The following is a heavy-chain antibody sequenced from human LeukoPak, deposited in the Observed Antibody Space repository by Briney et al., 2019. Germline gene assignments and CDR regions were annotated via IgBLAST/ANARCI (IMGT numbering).Heavy chain of an antibody. J-gene: IGHJ6*02. Sequence: ASVKVSCKASGYTFTSYGISWVRQAPGQGLEWMGWISAYNGNTNYAQKLQGRVTMTTDTSTSTAYMELRSLRSDDTAVYYCARTSLDRDGSGSYRDYYYGMDVWGQGTTVTVSS. D-gene: IGHD3-10*01. V-gene: IGHV1-18*01. CDR1: GYTFTSYG. CDR2: ISAYNGNT. CDR3: ARTSLDRDGSGSYRDYYYGMDV.